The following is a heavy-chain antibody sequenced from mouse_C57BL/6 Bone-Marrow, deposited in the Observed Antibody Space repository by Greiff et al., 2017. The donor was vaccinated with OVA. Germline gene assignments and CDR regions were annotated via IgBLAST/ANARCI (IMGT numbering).Heavy chain of an antibody. CDR3: ARGMDY. Sequence: ESGPGLVKPSQSLSLTCSVTGYSITSGYYWNWIRQFPGNKLEWMGYISYDGSNNYNPSLKNRISITRDTSKNQFFLKLNSVTTEDTATYDCARGMDYWGQGTSVTVSS. V-gene: IGHV3-6*01. J-gene: IGHJ4*01. CDR2: ISYDGSN. CDR1: GYSITSGYY.